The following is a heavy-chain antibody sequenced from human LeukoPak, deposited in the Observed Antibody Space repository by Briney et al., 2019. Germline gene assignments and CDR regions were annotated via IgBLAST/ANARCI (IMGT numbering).Heavy chain of an antibody. Sequence: PGASLRLSCAASGFTFSSYAMSWVRQAPGKGLEWVSGLSGSGDSTYYVDSVKGRFTISRDNSKNTLYLQMNSLRAEDTAVYYCAKQGGYDFGWFDPWGQGTLVTVSS. D-gene: IGHD5-12*01. CDR1: GFTFSSYA. J-gene: IGHJ5*02. CDR3: AKQGGYDFGWFDP. V-gene: IGHV3-23*01. CDR2: LSGSGDST.